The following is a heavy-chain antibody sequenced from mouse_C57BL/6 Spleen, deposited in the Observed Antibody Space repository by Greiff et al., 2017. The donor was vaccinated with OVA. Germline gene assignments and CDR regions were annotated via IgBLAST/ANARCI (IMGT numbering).Heavy chain of an antibody. D-gene: IGHD2-3*01. J-gene: IGHJ2*01. V-gene: IGHV5-4*01. CDR2: ISDGGSYT. CDR1: GFTFSSYA. Sequence: EVQLVESGGGLVKPGGSLKLSCAASGFTFSSYAMSWVRQTPEKRLEWVATISDGGSYTYYPDNVKGRFTISRDNAKNNLYLQMSHLKSEDTAMYYCARGIDGYYPHFDYWGQGTTLTVSS. CDR3: ARGIDGYYPHFDY.